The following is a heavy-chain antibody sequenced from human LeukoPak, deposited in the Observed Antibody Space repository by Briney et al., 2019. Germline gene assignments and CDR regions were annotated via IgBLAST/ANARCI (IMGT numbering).Heavy chain of an antibody. V-gene: IGHV3-30*02. D-gene: IGHD5-18*01. Sequence: GGSLRLSCAASGFTFSSYAMHWVRQAPGKGLEWVAFIRYAGINKYYADSVKGRFTISRDNSKNTLYLQMNSLRAEDTAVYYCALPPYSYGYNHYFDYWGQGTLVTVSS. CDR1: GFTFSSYA. CDR3: ALPPYSYGYNHYFDY. CDR2: IRYAGINK. J-gene: IGHJ4*02.